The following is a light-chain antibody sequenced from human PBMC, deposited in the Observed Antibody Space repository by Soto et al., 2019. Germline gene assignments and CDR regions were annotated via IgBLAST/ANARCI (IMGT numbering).Light chain of an antibody. CDR2: ETS. V-gene: IGKV3-11*01. CDR3: QQRDYWPRT. J-gene: IGKJ4*01. Sequence: EIVLTQSPATLSLSPGERATISCRASQSVRTFLAWYQQKPGQAPRLLIYETSKRATGIPGRFSGSGSGTDFTLSISSLEPEDFAVYYCQQRDYWPRTFGGGTKVEIK. CDR1: QSVRTF.